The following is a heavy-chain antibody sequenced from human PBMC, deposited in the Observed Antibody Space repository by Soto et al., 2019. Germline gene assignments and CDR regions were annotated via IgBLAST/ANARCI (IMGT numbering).Heavy chain of an antibody. CDR1: GGSISSGGYY. CDR3: ARVHPPLSIAAAGNGWFDP. CDR2: IYYSGST. J-gene: IGHJ5*02. Sequence: SETLSLTCTVSGGSISSGGYYWILIRQHPGKGLEWIGYIYYSGSTYYNPSLKSRVTISVGTSKNQFSLKLSSVTAADTAVYYCARVHPPLSIAAAGNGWFDPWGQGTLVTVSS. V-gene: IGHV4-31*03. D-gene: IGHD6-13*01.